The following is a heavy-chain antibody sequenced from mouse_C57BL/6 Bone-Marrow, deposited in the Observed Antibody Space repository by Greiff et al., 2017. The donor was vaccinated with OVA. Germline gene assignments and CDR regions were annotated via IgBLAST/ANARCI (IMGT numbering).Heavy chain of an antibody. Sequence: QVQLKESGPELVKPGASVKISCKASGYAFSSSWMNWVKQRPGKGLEWIGRIYPGDGDTNYNGKFKGKATLTADKSSSTAYMQLSSLTSEDSAVYFCARELGLFDYWGQGTTLTVSS. CDR2: IYPGDGDT. J-gene: IGHJ2*01. D-gene: IGHD4-1*01. CDR1: GYAFSSSW. V-gene: IGHV1-82*01. CDR3: ARELGLFDY.